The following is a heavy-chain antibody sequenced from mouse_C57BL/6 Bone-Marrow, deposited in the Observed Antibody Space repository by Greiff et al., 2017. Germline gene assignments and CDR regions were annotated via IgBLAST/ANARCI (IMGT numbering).Heavy chain of an antibody. Sequence: EVQLQQSGAELVKPGASVKLSCTASGFNIKDYYMHWVKQRTEQGLEWIGRIDPEDGETKSAPKFQGKATITATTSSNTAYLQLSSLTSEDTAVYYCARSPYGSSPYWYFDVWGTGTTVTVSS. V-gene: IGHV14-2*01. CDR3: ARSPYGSSPYWYFDV. J-gene: IGHJ1*03. CDR1: GFNIKDYY. D-gene: IGHD1-1*01. CDR2: IDPEDGET.